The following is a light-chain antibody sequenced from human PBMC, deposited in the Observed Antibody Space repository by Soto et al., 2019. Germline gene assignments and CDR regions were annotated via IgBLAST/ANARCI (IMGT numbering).Light chain of an antibody. CDR3: QQLNCYPLT. Sequence: DSQLTQSPSFLSASVGDRVTITCRASQGISSYLAWYQQKPGKAPKLLIYAASPLQTGVPSRFSGSGSGTEFTITISSPQPEDFATYSYQQLNCYPLTFGPTTRLDIK. J-gene: IGKJ5*01. V-gene: IGKV1-9*01. CDR2: AAS. CDR1: QGISSY.